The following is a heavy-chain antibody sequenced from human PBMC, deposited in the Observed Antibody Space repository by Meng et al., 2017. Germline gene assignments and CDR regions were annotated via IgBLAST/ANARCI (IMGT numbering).Heavy chain of an antibody. CDR1: GFTFSSYW. CDR3: ARWPGDLWDLDY. D-gene: IGHD7-27*01. CDR2: VNSDGSST. V-gene: IGHV3-74*01. J-gene: IGHJ4*02. Sequence: GESLQISCAASGFTFSSYWMHWVRQAPGKGLVWVSRVNSDGSSTSYADSVKGRFTISRDNAKNTLYLQMDNLRAADTAVYYCARWPGDLWDLDYWGQGTLVTVSS.